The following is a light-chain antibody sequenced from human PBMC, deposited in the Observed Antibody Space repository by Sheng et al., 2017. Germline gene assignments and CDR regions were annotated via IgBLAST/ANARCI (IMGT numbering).Light chain of an antibody. J-gene: IGKJ1*01. CDR3: QQYGDSRT. Sequence: EIVLKQSPVTLSLSPGERATLSCRASQSVDSYLAWYQQRPGQPPRLLIYDASTRATGIPARFSGSGSGTDFTLIISRLEPEDFAVYYCQQYGDSRTFGQGTKVEIK. V-gene: IGKV3-11*01. CDR2: DAS. CDR1: QSVDSY.